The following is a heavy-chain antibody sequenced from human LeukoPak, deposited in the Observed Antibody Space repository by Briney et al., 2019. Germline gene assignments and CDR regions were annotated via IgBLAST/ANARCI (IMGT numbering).Heavy chain of an antibody. V-gene: IGHV3-7*01. J-gene: IGHJ3*02. CDR2: IKQVGSEE. D-gene: IGHD1-26*01. CDR3: ARDQGIVGATSEAFDI. CDR1: GFTSSSYW. Sequence: GGSLRLSCADSGFTSSSYWMSWVRQAPGRGLEWVANIKQVGSEEYYVDSVKGRFTISRDNAKNSLYLQMDSLRTEDTAVYYCARDQGIVGATSEAFDIWGQGTMVTVSS.